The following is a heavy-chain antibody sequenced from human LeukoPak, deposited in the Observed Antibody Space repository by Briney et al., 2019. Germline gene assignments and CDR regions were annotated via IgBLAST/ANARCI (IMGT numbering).Heavy chain of an antibody. CDR1: GGSFSTYY. V-gene: IGHV4-34*01. J-gene: IGHJ3*02. CDR3: ARLRIVGDTYAFDI. CDR2: INHSGST. Sequence: PSETLSLTCAVYGGSFSTYYWSWIRQPPGKGLEWTGEINHSGSTNYNPSLNNRVTVSVDTSKNQFSLRLSSVTAADTAVYYCARLRIVGDTYAFDIWGQGTMVTVSS. D-gene: IGHD1-26*01.